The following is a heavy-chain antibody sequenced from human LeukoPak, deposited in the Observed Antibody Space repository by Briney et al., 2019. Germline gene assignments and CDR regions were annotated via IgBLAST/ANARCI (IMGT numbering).Heavy chain of an antibody. Sequence: SETLSLTCAVYGGSFSGYYWSWIRQPPGKGLEWIGRIYTSGSTNYNPSLKSRVTISVDTSKNQFSLKLSSVTAADTAVYYCAREGANFDPWGQGTLVTVSS. CDR1: GGSFSGYY. V-gene: IGHV4-4*08. J-gene: IGHJ5*02. CDR2: IYTSGST. D-gene: IGHD3-16*01. CDR3: AREGANFDP.